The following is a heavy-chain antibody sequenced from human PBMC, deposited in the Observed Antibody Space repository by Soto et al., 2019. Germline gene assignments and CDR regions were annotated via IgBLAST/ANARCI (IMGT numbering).Heavy chain of an antibody. D-gene: IGHD3-10*01. J-gene: IGHJ6*02. Sequence: PGGPLRLSYAASGFNFSNYWMHWVRQAPGKGLVWVSRINSDGSSTSYADSVKGRFTISRDNAKNTLYLQMNSLRAEDTAVHYCARDPPNYYGSLDVWGQGTTVTVSS. V-gene: IGHV3-74*01. CDR3: ARDPPNYYGSLDV. CDR1: GFNFSNYW. CDR2: INSDGSST.